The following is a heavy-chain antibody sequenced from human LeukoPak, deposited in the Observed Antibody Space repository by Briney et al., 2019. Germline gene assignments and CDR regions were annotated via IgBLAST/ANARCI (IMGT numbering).Heavy chain of an antibody. CDR2: ISAYNGNT. V-gene: IGHV1-18*01. D-gene: IGHD6-13*01. J-gene: IGHJ6*02. CDR3: ARDFGYSSSWYEDYYYYGMDV. CDR1: GYTFTSYG. Sequence: ASVKVSCKASGYTFTSYGISWVRQAPGQGLEWMGWISAYNGNTNYAQKLQGRVTMTTDTSTSTAYMELRSLRSDDTAVYYCARDFGYSSSWYEDYYYYGMDVWGQGTTVTVSS.